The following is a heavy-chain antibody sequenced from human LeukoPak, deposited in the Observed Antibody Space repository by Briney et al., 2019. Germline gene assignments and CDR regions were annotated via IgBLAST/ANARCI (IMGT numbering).Heavy chain of an antibody. D-gene: IGHD1-20*01. CDR3: AKDVEVTGTNLGLILDAFDI. CDR1: GFTFSSYS. V-gene: IGHV3-21*04. J-gene: IGHJ3*02. CDR2: ITSTSSYI. Sequence: GGSLRLSCAASGFTFSSYSMNWVRQAPGKGLEWVSLITSTSSYIYYADSVKGRFTISRDNSKNTLYLQMNSLRAEDRAVYYCAKDVEVTGTNLGLILDAFDIWGQGTMVTVSS.